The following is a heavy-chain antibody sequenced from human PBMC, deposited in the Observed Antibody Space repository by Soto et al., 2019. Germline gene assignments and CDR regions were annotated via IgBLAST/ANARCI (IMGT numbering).Heavy chain of an antibody. CDR3: AKRSYLSSWYEMFDY. D-gene: IGHD6-13*01. V-gene: IGHV3-23*01. Sequence: EVQLLESGGGLVQPGGSLRLSCAASGFTFSSYAISWVRQAPGKGLEWVSAISGSGGSTYYADSVKGRFTISRDNSKNTLYVQITGVRAEDTGVYYWAKRSYLSSWYEMFDYWGQGTPVTVSS. CDR1: GFTFSSYA. CDR2: ISGSGGST. J-gene: IGHJ4*02.